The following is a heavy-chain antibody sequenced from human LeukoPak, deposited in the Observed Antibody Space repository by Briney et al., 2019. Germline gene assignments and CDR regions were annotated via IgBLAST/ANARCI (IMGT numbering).Heavy chain of an antibody. V-gene: IGHV3-53*01. J-gene: IGHJ4*02. CDR2: IYSAGSI. D-gene: IGHD3-22*01. Sequence: GGSLRLSCTVSGFTVSSNSMSWVRQAPGKGLEWVSFIYSAGSIYYSDSVKGRFTISIDNSKNTLYLQMNSLRAEDTAVYYCAKGEDSSGYYYLGDYWGQGTLVTVSS. CDR1: GFTVSSNS. CDR3: AKGEDSSGYYYLGDY.